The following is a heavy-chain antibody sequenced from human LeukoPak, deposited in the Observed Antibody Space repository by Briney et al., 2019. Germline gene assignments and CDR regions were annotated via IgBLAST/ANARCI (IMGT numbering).Heavy chain of an antibody. J-gene: IGHJ4*02. Sequence: PSETLSLTCTVSGGSISSYYWSWIRQPPGKGLEWIGYVYFSGSTSYSPSLTNYNPSLKSRVTISGDTSKNQFSLKLSSVTAADTAVYYCARAGAGMEYQLPFDYWGQGTLVTVSS. V-gene: IGHV4-59*01. CDR2: VYFSGSTSYSPSLT. D-gene: IGHD2-2*01. CDR3: ARAGAGMEYQLPFDY. CDR1: GGSISSYY.